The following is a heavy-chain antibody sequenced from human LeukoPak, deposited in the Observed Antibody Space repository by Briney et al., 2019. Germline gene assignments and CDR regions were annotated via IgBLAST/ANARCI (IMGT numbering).Heavy chain of an antibody. CDR1: GFTFSNYE. J-gene: IGHJ6*03. D-gene: IGHD5-18*01. CDR3: ARMNTAMVNGLNYYYYMDV. CDR2: ISSSGSTI. Sequence: GGSLRLSCAASGFTFSNYEMNWVRQSPGKELEWVSYISSSGSTIYYADSVKGRFTISRDNAKNSLYLQMNSLRADDTAVYYCARMNTAMVNGLNYYYYMDVWGKGTTVTISS. V-gene: IGHV3-48*03.